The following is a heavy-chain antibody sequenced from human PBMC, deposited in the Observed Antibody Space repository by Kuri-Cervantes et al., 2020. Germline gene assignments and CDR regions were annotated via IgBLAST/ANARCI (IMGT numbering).Heavy chain of an antibody. Sequence: SETLSLTCTVSGGSVSSGSYYWSWIRQPPGKGLEWIGYIYYSGSTNYNPSLKSRVTISVDTSKNQFSLKLSSVTAADTAVYYCARDDYGDVGGYWGQGTLVTVSS. J-gene: IGHJ4*02. CDR1: GGSVSSGSYY. V-gene: IGHV4-61*01. D-gene: IGHD4-17*01. CDR3: ARDDYGDVGGY. CDR2: IYYSGST.